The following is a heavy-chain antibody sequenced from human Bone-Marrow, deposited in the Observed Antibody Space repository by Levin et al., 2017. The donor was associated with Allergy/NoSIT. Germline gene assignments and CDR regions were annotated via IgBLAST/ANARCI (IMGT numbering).Heavy chain of an antibody. CDR1: GFTFSSYE. V-gene: IGHV3-48*03. J-gene: IGHJ2*01. Sequence: GGSLRLSCAASGFTFSSYEMNWVRQAPGKGLEWISYISGSGNTVYYADSVKGRFTISRDNARNSLYLHMNSLRPEDTAVYYCAGKPLSSWLYWYFDLWGRGTLVTVSS. D-gene: IGHD6-19*01. CDR3: AGKPLSSWLYWYFDL. CDR2: ISGSGNTV.